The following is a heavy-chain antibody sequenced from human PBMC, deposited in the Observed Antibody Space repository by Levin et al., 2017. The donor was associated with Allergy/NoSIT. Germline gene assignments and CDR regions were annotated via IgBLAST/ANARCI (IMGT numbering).Heavy chain of an antibody. CDR1: GGSISSSNYY. D-gene: IGHD5-18*01. CDR2: IYYSGST. J-gene: IGHJ4*02. Sequence: ASETLSLTCTVSGGSISSSNYYWGWIRQPPGKGLEWIGSIYYSGSTYYNPSLKSRVTISVDTSKNQFCLKLSSVTAADTAVYYCARHGYSYGSPDDYWGQGTLVTVSS. V-gene: IGHV4-39*01. CDR3: ARHGYSYGSPDDY.